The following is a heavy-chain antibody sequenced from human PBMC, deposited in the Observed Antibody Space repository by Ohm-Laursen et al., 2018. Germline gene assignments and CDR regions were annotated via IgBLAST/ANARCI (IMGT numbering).Heavy chain of an antibody. J-gene: IGHJ4*02. CDR1: GFTFSTYS. Sequence: SLRLSCAAPGFTFSTYSMNWVRQAPGEGLEWVAYISSSSGTIYYADSVKGRFTISRDNAKNSLYLQMNSLRAEDTAVYYCARGWVYFDYWGQGTLVTVSS. V-gene: IGHV3-48*01. CDR3: ARGWVYFDY. CDR2: ISSSSGTI. D-gene: IGHD1-26*01.